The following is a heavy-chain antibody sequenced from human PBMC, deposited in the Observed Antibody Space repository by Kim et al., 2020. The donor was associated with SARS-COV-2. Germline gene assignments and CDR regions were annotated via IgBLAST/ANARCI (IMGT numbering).Heavy chain of an antibody. D-gene: IGHD3-10*01. V-gene: IGHV4-39*01. J-gene: IGHJ4*02. Sequence: SPPRKSRVTIAVDTSNNEFSLKLSSVTAADTAVYYCASTVRGGIIRHDYWGQGTLVTVSS. CDR3: ASTVRGGIIRHDY.